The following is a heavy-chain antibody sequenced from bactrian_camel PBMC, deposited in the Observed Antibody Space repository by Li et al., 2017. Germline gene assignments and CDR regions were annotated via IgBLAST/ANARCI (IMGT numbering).Heavy chain of an antibody. Sequence: QLVEFGGGLVQPGGSLRLSCAASGFAFSTCYMSWVRQAPGKGLEWVSSIYVDGSLIYYADSVKGRFTISRDNAKNTVYLQMNSLKSEDSALYYCAAGQVKYIHWGQGTQVTVS. CDR2: IYVDGSLI. CDR1: GFAFSTCY. J-gene: IGHJ4*01. V-gene: IGHV3-2*01. CDR3: AAGQVKYIH.